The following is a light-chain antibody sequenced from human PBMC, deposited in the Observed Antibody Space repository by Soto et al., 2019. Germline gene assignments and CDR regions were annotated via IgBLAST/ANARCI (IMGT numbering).Light chain of an antibody. Sequence: DVVMTQSPLSLPVTLGQPASISCRSPQSLVFSDGNTYLSWFQQRPGQSPRRLIYKVSNRDSGVPDRFSGSGSGTDFRLRISRVEPEDVGVYYCMQGSHWPWTFGPGNKVEIK. CDR2: KVS. J-gene: IGKJ1*01. V-gene: IGKV2-30*01. CDR1: QSLVFSDGNTY. CDR3: MQGSHWPWT.